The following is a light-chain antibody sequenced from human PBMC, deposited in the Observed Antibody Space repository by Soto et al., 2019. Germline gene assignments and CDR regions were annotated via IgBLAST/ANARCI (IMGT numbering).Light chain of an antibody. V-gene: IGKV1-5*03. CDR2: KAS. Sequence: DIQMTQSPSTLSASVGDRVIITCRASQSISNWLAWYQQKPGKAPKLLIYKASSLESGAPSRFSGSGSGTEFTLTISSLQRDDFATYYCQQYKSHSWTFGQGTKVEIK. J-gene: IGKJ1*01. CDR3: QQYKSHSWT. CDR1: QSISNW.